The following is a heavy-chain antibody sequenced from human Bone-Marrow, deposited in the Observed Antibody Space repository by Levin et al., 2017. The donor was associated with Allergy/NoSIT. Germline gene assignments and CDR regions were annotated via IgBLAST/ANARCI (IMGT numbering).Heavy chain of an antibody. J-gene: IGHJ4*02. CDR2: VYDTGST. CDR3: ARGGAGNGYVY. CDR1: GGSIRSYY. D-gene: IGHD5-12*01. V-gene: IGHV4-59*01. Sequence: PSETLSLTCTVSGGSIRSYYWSWIRQPPGKGLEWIGYVYDTGSTNYNPSLKSRVTISVDTSKTQFSLKLTSVTAADTAVYYCARGGAGNGYVYWGQGTLVTVSS.